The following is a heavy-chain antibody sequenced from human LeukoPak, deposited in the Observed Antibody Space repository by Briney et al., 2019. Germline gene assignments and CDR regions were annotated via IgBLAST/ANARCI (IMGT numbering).Heavy chain of an antibody. CDR2: IKQDRSEK. V-gene: IGHV3-7*01. Sequence: PGGSLRLSCAASGFTFSSYWMSWVRQAPGKGLEWVANIKQDRSEKYYVDSVKGRFTISRDNAKNSLYLQMNSLRAEDTAVYYCARDTRITMIVVVSALDYWGQGTLVTVSS. D-gene: IGHD3-22*01. CDR1: GFTFSSYW. CDR3: ARDTRITMIVVVSALDY. J-gene: IGHJ4*02.